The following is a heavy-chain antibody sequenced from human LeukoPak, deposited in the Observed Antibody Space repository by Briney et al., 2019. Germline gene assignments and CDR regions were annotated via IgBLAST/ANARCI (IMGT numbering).Heavy chain of an antibody. D-gene: IGHD5-24*01. CDR1: GGSISSGDYY. CDR2: IYYSGST. CDR3: ARGRVRDGFFAYYDS. Sequence: SETLSLTCTVSGGSISSGDYYWSWIRQSPGKGLEWIGYIYYSGSTSYNPSLKSGVTISVDSIKNQFSLRLTSVTAADTAVYYCARGRVRDGFFAYYDSWGQGTLVTVSS. J-gene: IGHJ4*02. V-gene: IGHV4-61*08.